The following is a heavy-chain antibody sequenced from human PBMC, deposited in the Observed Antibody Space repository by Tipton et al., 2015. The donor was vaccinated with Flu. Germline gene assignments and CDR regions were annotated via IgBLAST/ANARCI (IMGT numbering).Heavy chain of an antibody. Sequence: LRLSCTVSGGSISSYYWSWIRQPPGKGLEWIGYIYYSGSTNYNPSLKSRVTISVDTSKNQFSLKLSSVTAADTAVYYCARGYDYVWGSYPFDYWGQGTLVPVSS. V-gene: IGHV4-59*01. J-gene: IGHJ4*02. CDR2: IYYSGST. CDR3: ARGYDYVWGSYPFDY. CDR1: GGSISSYY. D-gene: IGHD3-16*02.